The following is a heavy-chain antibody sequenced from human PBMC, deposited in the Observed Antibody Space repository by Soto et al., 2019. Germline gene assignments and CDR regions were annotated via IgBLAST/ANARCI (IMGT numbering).Heavy chain of an antibody. D-gene: IGHD4-17*01. CDR2: INSDGSST. CDR3: ARGRITVTTSGHYYYYYGMDV. J-gene: IGHJ6*02. CDR1: GFTFSSYW. V-gene: IGHV3-74*01. Sequence: EVQLVESGGGLVQPGGSLRLSCAASGFTFSSYWMHWVRQAPGKGLVWVSRINSDGSSTSYADSVKGRFTISRDNAKNTLYLQMNSLRAEDTAVYYCARGRITVTTSGHYYYYYGMDVWGQGTLVTVSS.